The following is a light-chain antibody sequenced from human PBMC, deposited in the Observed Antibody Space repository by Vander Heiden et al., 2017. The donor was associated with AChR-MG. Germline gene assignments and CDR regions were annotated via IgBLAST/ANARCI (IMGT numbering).Light chain of an antibody. CDR2: KDI. Sequence: SYELTQPPSVSVSPGQTARTTCPADVVSKQSVYWYQQRPGQAPVVVIFKDIERPSGTSERVSGSRSGTTVTLTISGVQPEDEAAYYCQSADITVTSYVFGAGTKVTVL. J-gene: IGLJ1*01. CDR3: QSADITVTSYV. CDR1: VVSKQS. V-gene: IGLV3-25*03.